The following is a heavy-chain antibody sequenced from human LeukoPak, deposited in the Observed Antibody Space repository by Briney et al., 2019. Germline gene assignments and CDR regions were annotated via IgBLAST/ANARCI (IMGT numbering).Heavy chain of an antibody. J-gene: IGHJ6*03. CDR1: GGPISSSNW. CDR2: IYHSGST. V-gene: IGHV4-4*02. D-gene: IGHD6-13*01. Sequence: PSGTLSLTCAVSGGPISSSNWWSWVRQPPGKGLEWIGEIYHSGSTNYNPSLKSRVTISVDKSKNQFSLKLSSVTAADTAVYYCARGTRQQLAYYYYYMDVWGKGTTVTVSS. CDR3: ARGTRQQLAYYYYYMDV.